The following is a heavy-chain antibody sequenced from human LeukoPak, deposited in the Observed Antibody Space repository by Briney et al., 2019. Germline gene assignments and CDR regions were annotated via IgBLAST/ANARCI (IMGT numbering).Heavy chain of an antibody. CDR3: ARLLWFGELYWFDP. D-gene: IGHD3-10*01. CDR2: INPNSGGT. V-gene: IGHV1-2*06. J-gene: IGHJ5*02. CDR1: GYTFTGYY. Sequence: ASVKVSCKASGYTFTGYYMHWVRQAPGQGLEWMERINPNSGGTNYAQKFQGRVTMTRDTSISTAYMELSRLRSDDTAVYYCARLLWFGELYWFDPWGQGTLVTVSS.